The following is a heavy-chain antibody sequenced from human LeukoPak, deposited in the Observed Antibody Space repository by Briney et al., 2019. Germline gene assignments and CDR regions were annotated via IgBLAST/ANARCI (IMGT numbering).Heavy chain of an antibody. Sequence: ASVKVSCKASGYTFTSYAMHWVRQAPGQRLEWMGWINAGNGNTKYSQEFQGRVTITRDTSASTAYMELRSLRSDDTAVYYCARDGHRMYYYDTSACRFDYWGQGTLVTVSS. CDR1: GYTFTSYA. CDR3: ARDGHRMYYYDTSACRFDY. D-gene: IGHD3-22*01. J-gene: IGHJ4*02. CDR2: INAGNGNT. V-gene: IGHV1-3*01.